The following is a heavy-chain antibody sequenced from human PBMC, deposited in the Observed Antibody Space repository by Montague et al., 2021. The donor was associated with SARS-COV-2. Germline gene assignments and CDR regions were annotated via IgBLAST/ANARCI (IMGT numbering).Heavy chain of an antibody. CDR3: PRLNYWAPFDF. Sequence: TLSLTCTVSGGSINSGGYYWTWIRQHPVRGLEWIGYVYHTGNTHYSPSLESRLTISVDTSKNQFSLKLTSVTAADTAIYSCPRLNYWAPFDFWGQGALVTVSS. J-gene: IGHJ4*02. D-gene: IGHD1-7*01. CDR2: VYHTGNT. CDR1: GGSINSGGYY. V-gene: IGHV4-31*03.